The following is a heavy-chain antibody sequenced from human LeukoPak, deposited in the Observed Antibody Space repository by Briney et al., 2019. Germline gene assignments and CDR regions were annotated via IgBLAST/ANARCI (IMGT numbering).Heavy chain of an antibody. J-gene: IGHJ4*02. Sequence: SETLSLTCTVSGGSISSYYWSWIRQPPGKGLEWIGHIYYSGSTNYNPSLKSRVTISVDTSKNQFSLKLSSVTVADTAVYYCATGLGGIVAGNDYWGQGTLVTVSS. CDR3: ATGLGGIVAGNDY. D-gene: IGHD2-21*01. CDR1: GGSISSYY. CDR2: IYYSGST. V-gene: IGHV4-59*01.